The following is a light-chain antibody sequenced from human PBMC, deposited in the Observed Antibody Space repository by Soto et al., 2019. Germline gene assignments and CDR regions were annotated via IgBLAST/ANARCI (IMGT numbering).Light chain of an antibody. J-gene: IGKJ1*01. Sequence: DIQMTQSPSTLSASAGDRVTITCRASQSIRSCLAWYQQKPGKAPKLLIYKASSLESGVPSRFSGSGSGTEFNLTISSLQPDDFATYYCQQYNSYWTFGQGTKVEIK. CDR3: QQYNSYWT. CDR1: QSIRSC. CDR2: KAS. V-gene: IGKV1-5*03.